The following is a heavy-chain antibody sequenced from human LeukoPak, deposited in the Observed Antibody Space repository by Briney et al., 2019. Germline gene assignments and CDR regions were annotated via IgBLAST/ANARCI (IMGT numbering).Heavy chain of an antibody. CDR3: AKDRVIVPGYGQYYFDY. CDR2: ISGSGGST. J-gene: IGHJ4*02. V-gene: IGHV3-23*01. CDR1: GFTFSSYA. D-gene: IGHD2/OR15-2a*01. Sequence: GGSLRLSCAASGFTFSSYAMSWVRQAPGKGLEWVSAISGSGGSTYYADSVKGRFTISRDNSKNTLYLQMNSLRAEDTAVYYCAKDRVIVPGYGQYYFDYWGQGTLVTVSS.